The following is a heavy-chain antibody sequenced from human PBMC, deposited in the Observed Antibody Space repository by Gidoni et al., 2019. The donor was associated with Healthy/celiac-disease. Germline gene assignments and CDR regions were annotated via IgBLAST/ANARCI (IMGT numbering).Heavy chain of an antibody. J-gene: IGHJ4*02. CDR1: GFTFSSYG. CDR2: ISYDGSNK. D-gene: IGHD3-22*01. CDR3: AKDLFKRYYYDSSGYYETPDY. V-gene: IGHV3-30*18. Sequence: QVQLVESGGGVVQPGRSLRLSCAASGFTFSSYGMHLVRQAPGKGLEWVAVISYDGSNKYYADSVKGRFTISRDNSKNTLYLQMNSLRAEDTAVYYCAKDLFKRYYYDSSGYYETPDYWGQGTLVTVSS.